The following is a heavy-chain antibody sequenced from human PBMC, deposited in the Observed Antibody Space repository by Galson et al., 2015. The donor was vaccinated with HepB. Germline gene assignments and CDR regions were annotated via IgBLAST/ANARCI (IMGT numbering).Heavy chain of an antibody. J-gene: IGHJ6*02. CDR3: AREEVVAIYGMDV. CDR2: IYYSGST. Sequence: TLSLTCTVSGGSFSSGDYYWSWIRQHPGKGLEWIGYIYYSGSTYYNPSLKSRITISVDTSKNQFSLKLSSVTAADTAVYYCAREEVVAIYGMDVWGQGTTVTVSS. D-gene: IGHD2-15*01. CDR1: GGSFSSGDYY. V-gene: IGHV4-31*03.